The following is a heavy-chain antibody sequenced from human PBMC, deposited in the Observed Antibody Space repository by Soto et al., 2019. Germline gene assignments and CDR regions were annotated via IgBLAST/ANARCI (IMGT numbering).Heavy chain of an antibody. CDR2: ISAYNGNT. CDR3: ARHDSSGYDRKHGAFEI. D-gene: IGHD3-22*01. J-gene: IGHJ3*02. V-gene: IGHV1-18*01. CDR1: GYTFTSYG. Sequence: ASVKASCKASGYTFTSYGISWVRQAPGQGLEWMGWISAYNGNTNYAQKLQGRVTMTTDTSTSTAYMELRSLRSDDTAVYYCARHDSSGYDRKHGAFEIWGQGTMITV.